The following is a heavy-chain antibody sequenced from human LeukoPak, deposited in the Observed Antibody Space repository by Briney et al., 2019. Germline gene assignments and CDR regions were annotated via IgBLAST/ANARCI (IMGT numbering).Heavy chain of an antibody. V-gene: IGHV3-48*02. D-gene: IGHD5-12*01. Sequence: GGSLRLSCAASGFTFSNYNMNWVRQAPGEGLEWVSYISSTSSTIYYADSVKGRFTISRDNAKNSLYLQMNSLRDDDTAVYYCARDVRWLRFLFEYWGQGTLVTVSS. J-gene: IGHJ4*02. CDR3: ARDVRWLRFLFEY. CDR1: GFTFSNYN. CDR2: ISSTSSTI.